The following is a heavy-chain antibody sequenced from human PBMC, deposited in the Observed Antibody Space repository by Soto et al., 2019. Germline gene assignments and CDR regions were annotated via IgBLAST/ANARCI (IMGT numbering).Heavy chain of an antibody. J-gene: IGHJ4*02. D-gene: IGHD2-8*02. CDR1: GFSFSSYA. CDR2: ISGSDDST. CDR3: AKDRERDAWCEDY. V-gene: IGHV3-23*01. Sequence: EVQLLESGGGLVQPGGSLRLSCVASGFSFSSYAMTWVRQAPGKGLEWVSVISGSDDSTYYAHSVKGRFTISRDNSKNTLYLQMTSLRAEDTAVYYCAKDRERDAWCEDYWGQGTLVTVSS.